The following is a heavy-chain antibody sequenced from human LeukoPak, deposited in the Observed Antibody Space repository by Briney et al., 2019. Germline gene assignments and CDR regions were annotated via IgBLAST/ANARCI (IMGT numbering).Heavy chain of an antibody. CDR3: TTGIRGD. CDR2: IASKTDGGAT. D-gene: IGHD3-10*01. J-gene: IGHJ4*02. Sequence: PGGSLRLSCAASGFIFNTSAMHWVRQAPGEGLDWVGRIASKTDGGATDYAAPVKGRFTISRDDSKNTLNLQMNSLKTEDTAVYYCTTGIRGDWGQGTLVTVSS. CDR1: GFIFNTSA. V-gene: IGHV3-15*04.